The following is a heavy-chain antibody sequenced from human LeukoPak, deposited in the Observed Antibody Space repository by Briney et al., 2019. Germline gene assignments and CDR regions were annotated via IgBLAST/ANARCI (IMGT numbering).Heavy chain of an antibody. CDR2: IYYSGST. D-gene: IGHD6-6*01. Sequence: SETLSLTCTVSGGSISSGGYYWSWIRQHPGKGLEWIGYIYYSGSTYYNPSLKSRVTILVDTSKNQFSLKLSSVTAADTAVYYCARRSYSSSFWFDPWGQGTLVTVSS. J-gene: IGHJ5*02. CDR3: ARRSYSSSFWFDP. V-gene: IGHV4-31*03. CDR1: GGSISSGGYY.